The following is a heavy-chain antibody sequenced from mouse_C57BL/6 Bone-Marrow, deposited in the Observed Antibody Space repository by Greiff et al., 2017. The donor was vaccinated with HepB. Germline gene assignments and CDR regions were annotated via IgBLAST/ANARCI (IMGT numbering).Heavy chain of an antibody. CDR2: ISDGGSYT. J-gene: IGHJ3*01. D-gene: IGHD1-1*01. Sequence: EVQGVESGGGLVKPGGSLKLSCAASGFTFSSYAMPWVRQTPEKRLEWVATISDGGSYTYYPDNIKGRSTISRDNAKNNLYLQMSHLKSEDTAMYYCAGDRFNCGSSYVDWFAYWGQGTLVTVSA. V-gene: IGHV5-4*01. CDR3: AGDRFNCGSSYVDWFAY. CDR1: GFTFSSYA.